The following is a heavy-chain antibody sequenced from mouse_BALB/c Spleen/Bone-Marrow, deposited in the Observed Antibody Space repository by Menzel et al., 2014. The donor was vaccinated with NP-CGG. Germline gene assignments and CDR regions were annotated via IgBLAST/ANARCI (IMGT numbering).Heavy chain of an antibody. CDR3: ARPGDYDAMDY. CDR1: GFDFXRYW. V-gene: IGHV4-1*02. J-gene: IGHJ4*01. CDR2: INPDSSSI. Sequence: EVKLEESGGGLVQPGGSLKLSCAASGFDFXRYWMSWVRQAPGKGLEWIGEINPDSSSINYTPSLKDKFIISRDNAKNTLYLQMSKVRSEDTALYYCARPGDYDAMDYWGQGTSVTVSS.